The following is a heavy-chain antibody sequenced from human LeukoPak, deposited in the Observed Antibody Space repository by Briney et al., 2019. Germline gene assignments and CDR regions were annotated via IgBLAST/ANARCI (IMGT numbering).Heavy chain of an antibody. CDR1: GFTFSSYS. CDR3: ARDSPAARAPGTSFDY. V-gene: IGHV3-21*01. D-gene: IGHD6-13*01. J-gene: IGHJ4*02. CDR2: ISSSSSYI. Sequence: PGGSLRLSCAASGFTFSSYSMNWVRQAPGRGLEWVSSISSSSSYIYYADSVKGRFTISRDNAKNSLYLQMNSLRAEDTAVYYCARDSPAARAPGTSFDYWGQGTLLTVSS.